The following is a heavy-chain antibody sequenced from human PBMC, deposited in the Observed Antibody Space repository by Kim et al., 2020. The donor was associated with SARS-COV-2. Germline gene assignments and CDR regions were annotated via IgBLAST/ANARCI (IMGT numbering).Heavy chain of an antibody. CDR2: ISSSSSYI. J-gene: IGHJ4*02. D-gene: IGHD6-19*01. V-gene: IGHV3-21*01. CDR3: AKSWYSSGWYIDY. Sequence: GGSLRLSCAASGFTFSSYSMNWVRQAPGKGLEWVSSISSSSSYIYYADSVKGRFTISRDNAKNSLYLQMNSLRAEDTAVYYCAKSWYSSGWYIDYWGQGTLVTVSS. CDR1: GFTFSSYS.